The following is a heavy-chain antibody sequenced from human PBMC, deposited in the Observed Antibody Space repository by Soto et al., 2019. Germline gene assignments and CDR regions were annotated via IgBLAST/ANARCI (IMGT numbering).Heavy chain of an antibody. CDR3: AKVIVVVVAASGIDY. Sequence: GGSLRLSCAASGFTFSSYAMSWVRQAPGKGLERVSAISGSGGSTYYADSVKGRFTISRDNSKNTLYLQMNSLRAEDTAVYYCAKVIVVVVAASGIDYWGQGTLVTV. V-gene: IGHV3-23*01. CDR1: GFTFSSYA. J-gene: IGHJ4*02. D-gene: IGHD2-15*01. CDR2: ISGSGGST.